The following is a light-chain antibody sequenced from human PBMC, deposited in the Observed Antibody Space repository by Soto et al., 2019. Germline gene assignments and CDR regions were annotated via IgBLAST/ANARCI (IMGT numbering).Light chain of an antibody. CDR3: QQASGFPPT. CDR2: TAS. J-gene: IGKJ4*01. V-gene: IGKV1-12*01. Sequence: DILVTQSPSSVSASVGDRVTITCRASQGINSWLAWYQQKPGLAPRLLIYTASNLQSGVPSRFSGSGSGTDFILTISSLQPEDVATYYCQQASGFPPTFGGGTKVEIK. CDR1: QGINSW.